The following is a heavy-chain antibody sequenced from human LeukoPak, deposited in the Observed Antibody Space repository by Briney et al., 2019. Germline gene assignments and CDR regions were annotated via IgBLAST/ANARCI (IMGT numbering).Heavy chain of an antibody. CDR2: IYYSGST. CDR1: GGSINSRSDY. Sequence: PSETLSLTCTVSGGSINSRSDYWGWIRQPPGKGLEWIGSIYYSGSTHYNPSLKSRVTMSIATSKNQFSLRLSSVTAADTAVYYCARRPGEYGGNDFDYWGQGTLVTVSS. CDR3: ARRPGEYGGNDFDY. V-gene: IGHV4-39*01. D-gene: IGHD4/OR15-4a*01. J-gene: IGHJ4*02.